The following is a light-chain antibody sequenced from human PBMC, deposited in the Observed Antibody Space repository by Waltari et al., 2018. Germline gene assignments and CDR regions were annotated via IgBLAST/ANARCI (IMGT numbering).Light chain of an antibody. CDR3: QQSFTTLWT. V-gene: IGKV1-39*01. Sequence: DIQMHQSPSTLSASVGDRFTISFRAGQSISVYLNWYQQKHGEAPKLLIHGATTLKNGVPTRFSGSGSGTDFTLTISTLQPEDFATYYCQQSFTTLWTFGQGTEVEIK. J-gene: IGKJ1*01. CDR1: QSISVY. CDR2: GAT.